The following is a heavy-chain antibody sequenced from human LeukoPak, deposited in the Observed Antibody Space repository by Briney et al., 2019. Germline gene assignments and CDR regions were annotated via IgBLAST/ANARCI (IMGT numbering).Heavy chain of an antibody. Sequence: SVTVSCKSSVYTLTNYGISWVRPAPGQGLEGMGRIIPIYGTANYAQKFQGRATITPDESTSKADMALSSLRSEDTPVYYCARDPKGDYVWAYYFDYWGEGTLVTVSS. CDR1: VYTLTNYG. V-gene: IGHV1-69*13. D-gene: IGHD3-16*01. CDR3: ARDPKGDYVWAYYFDY. J-gene: IGHJ4*02. CDR2: IIPIYGTA.